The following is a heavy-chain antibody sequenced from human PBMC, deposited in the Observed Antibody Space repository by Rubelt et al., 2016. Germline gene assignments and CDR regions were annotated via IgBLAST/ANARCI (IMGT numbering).Heavy chain of an antibody. CDR1: GYTFTNYD. CDR2: MNAARGNK. J-gene: IGHJ4*02. Sequence: QVQLVQSGAEVKKPGASVQVSCKASGYTFTNYDINWVRQATGQGLEWLGWMNAARGNKGYATTFQGSPPMTRNTSRSTADMELSSLGPEDTAVYYCARVPSLTSRGDSWGQGTLVTVSS. V-gene: IGHV1-8*01. D-gene: IGHD2-2*01. CDR3: ARVPSLTSRGDS.